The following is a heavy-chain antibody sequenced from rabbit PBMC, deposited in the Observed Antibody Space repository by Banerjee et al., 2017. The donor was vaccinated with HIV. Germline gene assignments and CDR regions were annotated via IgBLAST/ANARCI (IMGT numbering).Heavy chain of an antibody. CDR3: ARVGGYATYAYARDL. CDR1: GIDFSSSFW. D-gene: IGHD6-1*01. J-gene: IGHJ4*01. Sequence: QEQLVESGGGLVTLGGSLKLTCKASGIDFSSSFWISWVRQTPGKGLEWIGCIYPTYGATDYASWVNGRFTISLDNAQNTVVLQMNSLTAADTATYFCARVGGYATYAYARDLWGPGTLVTVS. CDR2: IYPTYGAT. V-gene: IGHV1S43*01.